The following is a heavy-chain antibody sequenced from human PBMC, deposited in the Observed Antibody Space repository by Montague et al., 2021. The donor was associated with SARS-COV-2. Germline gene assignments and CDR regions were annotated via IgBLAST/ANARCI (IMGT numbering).Heavy chain of an antibody. V-gene: IGHV4-59*01. CDR2: IYDGGAV. D-gene: IGHD4-23*01. CDR3: VRDHPYGGPRGAYDI. J-gene: IGHJ3*02. Sequence: ENLSLTCTVSGGSITGYYWSWLRRSPGKGLEWIAYIYDGGAVNYNPSLGSRVTISTNTSKNQLSLKVNSVTAADTAVYYCVRDHPYGGPRGAYDIWGQGTVVTVSS. CDR1: GGSITGYY.